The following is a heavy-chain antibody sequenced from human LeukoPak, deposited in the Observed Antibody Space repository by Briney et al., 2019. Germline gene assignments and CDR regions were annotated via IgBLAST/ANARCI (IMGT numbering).Heavy chain of an antibody. Sequence: ASVKVSCKASGYTFTSYDINWVRQATGQGLEWMGWMNPNSSNTGYAQKFQGRVTITRNTSISTAYMELSSLRSEDTAVYYCARLVWGSASGRHYYYMDVWGKGTTVTVSS. CDR2: MNPNSSNT. CDR1: GYTFTSYD. V-gene: IGHV1-8*03. D-gene: IGHD3-10*01. J-gene: IGHJ6*03. CDR3: ARLVWGSASGRHYYYMDV.